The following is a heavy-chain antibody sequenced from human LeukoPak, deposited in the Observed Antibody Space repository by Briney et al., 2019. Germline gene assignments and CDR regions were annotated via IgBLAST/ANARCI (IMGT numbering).Heavy chain of an antibody. J-gene: IGHJ4*02. Sequence: APLKVSCMVSGYALTELSMHWVRQAPGKGLEWMGGFDPEDGETIYAQKFQGRVTMTEDTSTDTAYMELSSLRSEDTAVYYCAIESERFLLMLWGQGTLVTVSS. CDR1: GYALTELS. CDR2: FDPEDGET. CDR3: AIESERFLLML. D-gene: IGHD3-22*01. V-gene: IGHV1-24*01.